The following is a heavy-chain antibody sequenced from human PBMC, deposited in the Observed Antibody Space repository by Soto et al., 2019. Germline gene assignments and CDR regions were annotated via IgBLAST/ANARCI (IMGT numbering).Heavy chain of an antibody. Sequence: QLQLQESGPGLVKPSETLSLTCTVSGGSISSSGYYWGWIRQPPGKGLEWIGSIYYTGITYYNLSLKSRVAISVDTSKTQLCLRLRSVTAADTADYYCATTSGLAPGGSFDYWGRGTLVPVSS. J-gene: IGHJ4*02. CDR2: IYYTGIT. CDR3: ATTSGLAPGGSFDY. D-gene: IGHD6-13*01. CDR1: GGSISSSGYY. V-gene: IGHV4-39*01.